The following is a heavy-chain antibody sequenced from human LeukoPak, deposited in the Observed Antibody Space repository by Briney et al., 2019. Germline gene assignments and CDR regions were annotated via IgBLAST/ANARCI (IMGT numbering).Heavy chain of an antibody. CDR3: AKGRWVQPAGYLDF. V-gene: IGHV3-33*06. J-gene: IGHJ4*02. D-gene: IGHD3-9*01. Sequence: QPGGSLRLSCAASGFTFSDSGMYWVRQSPGKGLEWVALIWYDGSNKYYADSVKGRFTISRDNSKSALYLQMNSLRAEDTAVYFCAKGRWVQPAGYLDFRGQGTLVIVSA. CDR1: GFTFSDSG. CDR2: IWYDGSNK.